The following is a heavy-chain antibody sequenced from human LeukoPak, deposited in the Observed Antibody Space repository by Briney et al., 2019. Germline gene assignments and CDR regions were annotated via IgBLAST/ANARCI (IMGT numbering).Heavy chain of an antibody. J-gene: IGHJ4*02. V-gene: IGHV3-23*01. CDR3: AKGPYSSSWYHFDY. CDR1: GFTLRNYA. D-gene: IGHD6-13*01. Sequence: GGSLRLSCAASGFTLRNYAMSWVRQAPGKGPEWVSVISGSGGSSFYADSVKGRFSISKDNSKNTLFLQMNSLRAEDTAIYYCAKGPYSSSWYHFDYWGQGTQVTVSS. CDR2: ISGSGGSS.